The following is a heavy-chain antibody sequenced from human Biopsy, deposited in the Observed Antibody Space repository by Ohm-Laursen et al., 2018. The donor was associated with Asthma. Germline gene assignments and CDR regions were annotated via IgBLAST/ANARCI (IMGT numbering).Heavy chain of an antibody. Sequence: SLRLSCAASGFTFSNYGMHWVRQAPGKGLEWVAVISFVGSNKDFADSVKGRFTISRDNSKNTMYLEMNSLRAEDTAVYFCAKEVFPGWELRRGPDSWGQGTLVTVSS. D-gene: IGHD1-26*01. J-gene: IGHJ4*02. CDR3: AKEVFPGWELRRGPDS. V-gene: IGHV3-30*18. CDR1: GFTFSNYG. CDR2: ISFVGSNK.